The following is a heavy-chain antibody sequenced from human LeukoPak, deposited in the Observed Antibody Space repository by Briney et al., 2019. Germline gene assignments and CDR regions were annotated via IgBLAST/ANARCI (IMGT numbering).Heavy chain of an antibody. V-gene: IGHV3-66*01. CDR1: GFTVSSNY. CDR3: AKGRMTTVTTFAY. D-gene: IGHD4-17*01. CDR2: IYSGGST. Sequence: GGSLRLSCAASGFTVSSNYMSWVRQAPGKGLEWVSVIYSGGSTYYADSVKGRFTISRDNSKNTLYLQMNSLRAEDTAVYYCAKGRMTTVTTFAYWGQGTLVTVSS. J-gene: IGHJ4*02.